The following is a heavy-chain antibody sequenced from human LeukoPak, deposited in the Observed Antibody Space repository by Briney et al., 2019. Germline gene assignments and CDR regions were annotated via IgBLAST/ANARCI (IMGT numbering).Heavy chain of an antibody. Sequence: PSETLSLTCAVYGGSFSGYYWSWIRQPPGKGLEWIGEINDSGSTNYNPSLKSRVAILLDTSKTQFSLKLNSVTAADTAVYYCARAPYLSGAFWGQGTMVTVSS. V-gene: IGHV4-34*01. CDR3: ARAPYLSGAF. CDR2: INDSGST. D-gene: IGHD2-15*01. J-gene: IGHJ3*01. CDR1: GGSFSGYY.